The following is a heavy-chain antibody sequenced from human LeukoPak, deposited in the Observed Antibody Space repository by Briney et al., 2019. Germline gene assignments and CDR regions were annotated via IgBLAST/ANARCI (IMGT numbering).Heavy chain of an antibody. CDR2: IYYSGST. V-gene: IGHV4-59*01. D-gene: IGHD2-15*01. CDR1: GGSISSYY. Sequence: PSETLSLTCTVSGGSISSYYWSWIRQPPGKGPEWIGYIYYSGSTNYNPSLKSRVTISVDTSKNQFSLKLSSVTAADTAVYYCARGKKGPGGYWGQGTLVTVSS. CDR3: ARGKKGPGGY. J-gene: IGHJ4*02.